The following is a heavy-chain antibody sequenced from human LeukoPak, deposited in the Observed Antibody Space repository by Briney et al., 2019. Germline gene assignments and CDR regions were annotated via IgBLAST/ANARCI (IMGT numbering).Heavy chain of an antibody. Sequence: GGSLRLSCAASGFTFSSYSMNWVRQAPGKGLEWVSSISSSSSYIYYADSVKGRFTISRDNPENTLYLQMNSLRAEDTAVYSCAKDGSIQNYDSSGYGYWGQGTLVTVSS. CDR3: AKDGSIQNYDSSGYGY. CDR2: ISSSSSYI. V-gene: IGHV3-21*01. J-gene: IGHJ4*02. D-gene: IGHD3-22*01. CDR1: GFTFSSYS.